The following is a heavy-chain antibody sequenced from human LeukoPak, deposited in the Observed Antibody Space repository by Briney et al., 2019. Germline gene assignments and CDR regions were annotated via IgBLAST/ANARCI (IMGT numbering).Heavy chain of an antibody. CDR2: INHSGST. Sequence: SETLSLTCAVYGGSFSGYYWSWIRQPPGQGLEWIGEINHSGSTNYNPSLKSGVTISVDTAKSQFSLKLSSVAAADTAVYYGANRGRGYGSGSDYWGQGTLVTVSS. V-gene: IGHV4-34*01. J-gene: IGHJ4*02. CDR1: GGSFSGYY. CDR3: ANRGRGYGSGSDY. D-gene: IGHD3-10*01.